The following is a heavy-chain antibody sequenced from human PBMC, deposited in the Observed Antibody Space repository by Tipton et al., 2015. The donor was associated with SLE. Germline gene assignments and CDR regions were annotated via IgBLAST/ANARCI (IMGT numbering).Heavy chain of an antibody. V-gene: IGHV3-11*04. CDR1: GFTFSDYY. Sequence: SLRLSCAASGFTFSDYYMSWIRQAPGKGLEWVSYISSSGSTIYYADSVKGRFTISRDNAKSSLYLQMNSLRAEDTAVYYCARREEYYYDSSGYYSDWGQGTLVTVSS. CDR2: ISSSGSTI. J-gene: IGHJ4*02. D-gene: IGHD3-22*01. CDR3: ARREEYYYDSSGYYSD.